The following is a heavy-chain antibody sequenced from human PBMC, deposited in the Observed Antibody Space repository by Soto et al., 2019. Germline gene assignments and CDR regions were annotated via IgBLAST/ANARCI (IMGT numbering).Heavy chain of an antibody. D-gene: IGHD6-13*01. CDR2: IYYSGST. Sequence: PSETLSLTCTVSGDPISSGGYYWTWIRQHPGKGLEWIGCIYYSGSTYYNPSLKSRVSISVDTSKNQFSLRLSSVTAADTAVYYCAREVAAARNWFDPWGQGTPVTVSS. CDR1: GDPISSGGYY. V-gene: IGHV4-31*03. J-gene: IGHJ5*02. CDR3: AREVAAARNWFDP.